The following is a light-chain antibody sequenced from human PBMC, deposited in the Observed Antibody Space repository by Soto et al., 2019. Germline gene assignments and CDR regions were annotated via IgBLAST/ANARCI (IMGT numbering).Light chain of an antibody. CDR1: QSVSSTY. CDR3: QQIGSSPLWT. Sequence: EIVLTQSPGTLSLSPGERATLSCRASQSVSSTYLAWYQQKPGQAPRLLIYGASSRATGIPDRLSGSGSGTDFTLSISGLEPEDFAVYYCQQIGSSPLWTFGQGTKVDIK. V-gene: IGKV3-20*01. CDR2: GAS. J-gene: IGKJ1*01.